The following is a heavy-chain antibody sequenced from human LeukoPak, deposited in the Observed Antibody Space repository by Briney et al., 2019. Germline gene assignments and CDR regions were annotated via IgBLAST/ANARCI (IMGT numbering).Heavy chain of an antibody. CDR1: GGTFSSYA. Sequence: SVKVSCKASGGTFSSYAISWVRQAPGQGLEWMGGIIPIFGTANYAQKFQGRVTITADESTSTAYMEPSSLRSEDTAVYYCARARYEQQLVGGLDYWGQGTLVTVSS. CDR2: IIPIFGTA. CDR3: ARARYEQQLVGGLDY. D-gene: IGHD6-13*01. V-gene: IGHV1-69*13. J-gene: IGHJ4*02.